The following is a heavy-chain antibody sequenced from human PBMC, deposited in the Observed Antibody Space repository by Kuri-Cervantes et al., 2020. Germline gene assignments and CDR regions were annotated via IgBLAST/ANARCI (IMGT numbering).Heavy chain of an antibody. V-gene: IGHV3-23*01. CDR1: GFGFSSYA. J-gene: IGHJ4*02. Sequence: GESLKISCAASGFGFSSYAMNWVRQAPGKGLEWVSTLTGNGRSTYYADSVKGRFTISRDNSKNTLYLQMNSLRAEDTAVYYCASCSGGSCARLDYWGQGTLVTVSS. CDR2: LTGNGRST. CDR3: ASCSGGSCARLDY. D-gene: IGHD2-15*01.